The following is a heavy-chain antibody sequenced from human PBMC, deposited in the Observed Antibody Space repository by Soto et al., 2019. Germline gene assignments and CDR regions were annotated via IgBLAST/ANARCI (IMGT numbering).Heavy chain of an antibody. CDR3: ARLTSSRPDDACHI. Sequence: EVQLVESGGGLVQPGGSLTLSCAASGFTFSGSAMHWVRQASGKGLEWVGRIRGRVDNYATAYAASVKGRFTISRDDSRNTAYRHMNSLITEDTAVYYCARLTSSRPDDACHIWGQGTMVTVSS. J-gene: IGHJ3*02. CDR1: GFTFSGSA. D-gene: IGHD3-10*01. CDR2: IRGRVDNYAT. V-gene: IGHV3-73*02.